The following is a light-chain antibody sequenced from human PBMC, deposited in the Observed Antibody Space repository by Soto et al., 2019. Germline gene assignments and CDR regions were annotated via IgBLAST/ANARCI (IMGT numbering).Light chain of an antibody. V-gene: IGKV1-5*03. CDR2: NAS. J-gene: IGKJ5*01. Sequence: DIEMTQSPATLSSSVGDRVTISCRASQSVSSWLAWYQQKPGKAPKSLIYNASSLESGGPSRFSGGGSGTEFTLTISSPQPDDFATYYCQQYNSYPITFGQGTRLEIK. CDR1: QSVSSW. CDR3: QQYNSYPIT.